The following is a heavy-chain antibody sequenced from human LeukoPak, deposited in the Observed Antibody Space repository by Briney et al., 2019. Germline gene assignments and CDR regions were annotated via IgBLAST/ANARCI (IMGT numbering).Heavy chain of an antibody. CDR2: INPNSGGT. CDR1: GYTFTGYY. V-gene: IGHV1-2*02. J-gene: IGHJ6*03. D-gene: IGHD6-13*01. CDR3: ARGRIGIAAAGHLYYYYYYMDV. Sequence: GASVKVSCKASGYTFTGYYMHWVRQAPGQGLEWMGWINPNSGGTNYAQKFQGRVTMTRDTSISTAYMELSRLRSDDTAVYYCARGRIGIAAAGHLYYYYYYMDVWGKGTTVTVSS.